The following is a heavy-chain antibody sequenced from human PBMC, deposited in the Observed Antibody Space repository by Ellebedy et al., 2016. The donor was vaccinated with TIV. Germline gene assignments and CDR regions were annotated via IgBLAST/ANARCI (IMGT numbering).Heavy chain of an antibody. CDR1: GGSISSYY. J-gene: IGHJ5*02. Sequence: MPGGSLRLSCTVSGGSISSYYWSWIRQPPGKGLEWIGYLYYSGRTNYNPSLKSRVTISVDTSKNQFSLKLSSVTAADTAVYYCARVPQLYNWFDPWGQGTLVTVSS. CDR2: LYYSGRT. V-gene: IGHV4-59*01. CDR3: ARVPQLYNWFDP.